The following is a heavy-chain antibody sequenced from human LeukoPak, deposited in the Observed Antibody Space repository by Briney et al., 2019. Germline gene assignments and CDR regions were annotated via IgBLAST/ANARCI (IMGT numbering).Heavy chain of an antibody. CDR3: AKDPPYYYGSGSYYNRGGLDY. CDR1: GFTFSSYG. V-gene: IGHV3-30*18. D-gene: IGHD3-10*01. Sequence: PGGSLRLSCAASGFTFSSYGMHWVRQAPGKGLEWVAVISYDGSNKYYADSVKGRFTISRDNSKNTLYLQMNSLRAEDTAVYYCAKDPPYYYGSGSYYNRGGLDYWGQGTLVTVSS. J-gene: IGHJ4*02. CDR2: ISYDGSNK.